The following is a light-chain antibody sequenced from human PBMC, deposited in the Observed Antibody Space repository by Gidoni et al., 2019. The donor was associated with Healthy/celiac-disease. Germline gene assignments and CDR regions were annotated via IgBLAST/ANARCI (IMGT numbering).Light chain of an antibody. J-gene: IGKJ2*01. CDR1: QSISSN. V-gene: IGKV3-11*01. CDR2: DAS. Sequence: APLSLSQGETATPSCRASQSISSNLAWYQQKPGQAPRLLIYDASSRATGIPAMFSGSGSGTDFTLTISSLQPEDFAVYYCQQRSNWPPFTFXEXTKLEIK. CDR3: QQRSNWPPFT.